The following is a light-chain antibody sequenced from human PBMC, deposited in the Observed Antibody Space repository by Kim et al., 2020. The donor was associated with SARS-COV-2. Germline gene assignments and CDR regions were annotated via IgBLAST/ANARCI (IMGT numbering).Light chain of an antibody. V-gene: IGLV2-14*01. CDR1: SSDVGGYNY. Sequence: QSITISCTGTSSDVGGYNYVSWYQQHPGKAPKLMIYEVSNRPSGVYNRFSGSKSGNTASLTISGLQAEDEADYYCSSYTSSSTLVVFGGGTQLTVL. CDR3: SSYTSSSTLVV. J-gene: IGLJ2*01. CDR2: EVS.